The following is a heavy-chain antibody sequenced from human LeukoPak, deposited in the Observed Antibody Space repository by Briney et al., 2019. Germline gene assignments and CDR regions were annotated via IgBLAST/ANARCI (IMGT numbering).Heavy chain of an antibody. CDR1: GFTFSSYE. Sequence: GGSLRLSCAASGFTFSSYEMNWVRQAPGKGLEWVSYTSSSGSTIYYADSVKSRFTISRDNAKNSLYLQMNSLRAEDTAVYYCASGFGELPLYYYYGMDVWGKGTTVTVSS. CDR2: TSSSGSTI. J-gene: IGHJ6*04. D-gene: IGHD3-10*01. V-gene: IGHV3-48*03. CDR3: ASGFGELPLYYYYGMDV.